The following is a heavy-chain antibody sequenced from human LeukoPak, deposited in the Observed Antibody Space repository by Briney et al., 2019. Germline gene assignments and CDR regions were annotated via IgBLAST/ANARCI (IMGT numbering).Heavy chain of an antibody. CDR3: ARSPDPLGPYGV. D-gene: IGHD3-10*01. CDR1: GFTFSSYA. CDR2: ISYDGSNK. Sequence: GGSLRLSFAASGFTFSSYAMHWVRQAPGEGLEWVSVISYDGSNKCYVDSVTGRFTISRDNSKNTLYLQMNSLRAEDTAVYYCARSPDPLGPYGVWGQGTTVTVSS. V-gene: IGHV3-30-3*01. J-gene: IGHJ6*02.